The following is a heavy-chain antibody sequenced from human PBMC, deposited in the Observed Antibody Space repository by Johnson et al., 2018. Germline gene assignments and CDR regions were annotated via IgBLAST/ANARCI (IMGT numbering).Heavy chain of an antibody. Sequence: VQLVESGGGVVQPGRSLRLSCAASGFTFSNYAIHWVRQAPGKGLEWVTVISYDGSNKYYADSVKGRLTISRDNSKNTLYLQMNSLRAEDTAVYYCARAWVSGGSSNPYYYYGMDVWGQGTTVTVSS. D-gene: IGHD6-6*01. CDR3: ARAWVSGGSSNPYYYYGMDV. CDR2: ISYDGSNK. CDR1: GFTFSNYA. J-gene: IGHJ6*02. V-gene: IGHV3-30-3*01.